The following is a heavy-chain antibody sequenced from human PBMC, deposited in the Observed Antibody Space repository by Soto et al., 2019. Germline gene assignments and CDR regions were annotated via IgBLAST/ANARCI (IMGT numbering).Heavy chain of an antibody. CDR2: ISAYNGNT. D-gene: IGHD6-19*01. CDR1: GYTFTSYG. J-gene: IGHJ4*02. Sequence: QVQLVQSGAEVKKPGASVKVSCKASGYTFTSYGISWVRQTPGQGLEWSGWISAYNGNTNYAQKLQGTVTMTTDTSTSTAYMELRSLRSDDTAVYYCARDRPYPGSGWYGGLDYWGQGTLVTVSS. CDR3: ARDRPYPGSGWYGGLDY. V-gene: IGHV1-18*01.